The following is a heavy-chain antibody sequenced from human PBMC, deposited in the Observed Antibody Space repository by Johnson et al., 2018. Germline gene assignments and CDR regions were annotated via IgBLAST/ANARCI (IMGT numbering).Heavy chain of an antibody. CDR2: ISYDGSNK. D-gene: IGHD3-10*01. V-gene: IGHV3-30*18. CDR3: AKGDYFGRSALAEYFQH. CDR1: GFPFSSYG. J-gene: IGHJ1*01. Sequence: QVQLVESGGGVVQPGRSLRLSCAASGFPFSSYGMHWGRQAPGKGLEGVALISYDGSNKYYADSVKGRFTISRDNSKNTLYLQMNSLSAEDTAVYYCAKGDYFGRSALAEYFQHWGQGTLVTVSS.